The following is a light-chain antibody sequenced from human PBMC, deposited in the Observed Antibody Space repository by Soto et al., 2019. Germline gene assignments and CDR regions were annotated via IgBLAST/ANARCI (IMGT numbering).Light chain of an antibody. V-gene: IGLV2-14*01. Sequence: QSVLTEPPSVSWSPGHSITISCTGTSSDVGLYDYVSWYQQHPGKAPQLMIYAVSNRPSGVSNRFSASKSGNTASLFISGLQAEDEADYYCSSYTSDSSYVFGSGTKVTVL. CDR1: SSDVGLYDY. J-gene: IGLJ1*01. CDR3: SSYTSDSSYV. CDR2: AVS.